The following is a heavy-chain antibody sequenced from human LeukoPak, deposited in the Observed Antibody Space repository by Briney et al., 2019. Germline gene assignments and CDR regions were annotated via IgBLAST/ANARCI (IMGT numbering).Heavy chain of an antibody. CDR2: ISSNGGST. Sequence: GGSLRLSCAASGFTFSSYAMHWVRQAPGKGLEYVSAISSNGGSTYYANSVKGRFTISRDNSKNTLYLQMGSLRAEDMAVYYCARDRGGAEIWFDYWGQGTLVTVSS. J-gene: IGHJ5*01. CDR1: GFTFSSYA. V-gene: IGHV3-64*01. CDR3: ARDRGGAEIWFDY. D-gene: IGHD2-15*01.